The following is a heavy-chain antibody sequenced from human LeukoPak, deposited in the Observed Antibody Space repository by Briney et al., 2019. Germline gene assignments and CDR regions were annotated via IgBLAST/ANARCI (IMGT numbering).Heavy chain of an antibody. CDR1: GYSFTAYY. J-gene: IGHJ4*02. CDR3: AGGNLSGDHDF. V-gene: IGHV1-2*02. Sequence: ASMKVSCKASGYSFTAYYMHWVRQAPGQGLEWMGWINPTSGSTNYAQTFRGRVTLTSDTSITTAYMELSRLKSDDTAVYYCAGGNLSGDHDFWGQGTLVTVSS. D-gene: IGHD1-26*01. CDR2: INPTSGST.